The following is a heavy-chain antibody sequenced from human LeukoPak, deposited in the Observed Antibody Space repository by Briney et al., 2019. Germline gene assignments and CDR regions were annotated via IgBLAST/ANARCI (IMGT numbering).Heavy chain of an antibody. J-gene: IGHJ4*02. CDR3: AREIGSSLDY. CDR1: GGSISSGGYS. Sequence: SETLSLTCAVSGGSISSGGYSWSWIRQPPGKGLEWIGYIYHSGSTYYNPSLKSRVTISVDRSKNQFSLKLSSVTAADTAVYYCAREIGSSLDYRGQGTLVTVSS. V-gene: IGHV4-30-2*01. CDR2: IYHSGST. D-gene: IGHD6-6*01.